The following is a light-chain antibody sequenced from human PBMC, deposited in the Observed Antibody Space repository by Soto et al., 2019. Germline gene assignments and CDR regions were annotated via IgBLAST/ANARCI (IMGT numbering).Light chain of an antibody. V-gene: IGKV1-39*01. CDR1: QTISTY. Sequence: DIQLTQSPSSLSASVGDTVTITCRASQTISTYLNWCHQKPGEAPKLLIYAASKWYSGVPSSFSGSGSDTDFTLTISNLQPEDFATYYCQQTYRPPYTFGQGTKLEIK. J-gene: IGKJ2*01. CDR3: QQTYRPPYT. CDR2: AAS.